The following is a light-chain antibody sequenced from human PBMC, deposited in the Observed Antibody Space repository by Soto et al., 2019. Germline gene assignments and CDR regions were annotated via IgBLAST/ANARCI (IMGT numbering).Light chain of an antibody. CDR1: QSVSSN. Sequence: EIVMTQSPATLSVSPGERATLSCRASQSVSSNLAWYQQKPGQAPRLLIYGASTRATGIPARLSGSGSGTEFTLTISSLQPEDFAVYSCQQYSKSPITFGQGTRLEIK. CDR3: QQYSKSPIT. J-gene: IGKJ5*01. CDR2: GAS. V-gene: IGKV3-15*01.